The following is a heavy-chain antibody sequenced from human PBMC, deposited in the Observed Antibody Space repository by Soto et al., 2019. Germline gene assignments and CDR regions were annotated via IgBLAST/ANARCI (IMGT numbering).Heavy chain of an antibody. J-gene: IGHJ5*02. V-gene: IGHV1-8*01. D-gene: IGHD1-1*01. CDR1: GYTFTSYD. CDR3: ARSAYKGDWFDP. Sequence: GASVKVSCKASGYTFTSYDINWVRQATGQGLEWMGCINPNSGKTIYAQKFQGRVTMTEDTSTDTAYMELSSLRSEDTAVYYCARSAYKGDWFDPWGQGTLVTVSS. CDR2: INPNSGKT.